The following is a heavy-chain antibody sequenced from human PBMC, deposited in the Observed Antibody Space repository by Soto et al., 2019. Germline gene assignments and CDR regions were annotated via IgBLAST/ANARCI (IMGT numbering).Heavy chain of an antibody. D-gene: IGHD6-19*01. J-gene: IGHJ4*02. Sequence: SETLSLTCTVSGDSISSTSYYWDWIRQPPGKGLEWIGSVYNSGSTYYNTSLKSQVTISEDTSKNQFSLKLSSVTAADTAVYYCASRRTYSSAPFDYWGQGTRVTVS. V-gene: IGHV4-39*01. CDR1: GDSISSTSYY. CDR2: VYNSGST. CDR3: ASRRTYSSAPFDY.